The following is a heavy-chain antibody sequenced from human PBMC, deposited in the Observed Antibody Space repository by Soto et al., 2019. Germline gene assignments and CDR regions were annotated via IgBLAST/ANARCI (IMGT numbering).Heavy chain of an antibody. CDR1: GGSISSGGAYY. Sequence: LSLTCAVSGGSISSGGAYYWSWIRQSPGKGLEWIAYIHYSGSTYYNSSLKSRVTMSVDTAKNQFSLKVSSVTAADTAVYYCARSPKGLGNFDYWGQG. D-gene: IGHD3-10*01. V-gene: IGHV4-30-4*01. J-gene: IGHJ4*02. CDR3: ARSPKGLGNFDY. CDR2: IHYSGST.